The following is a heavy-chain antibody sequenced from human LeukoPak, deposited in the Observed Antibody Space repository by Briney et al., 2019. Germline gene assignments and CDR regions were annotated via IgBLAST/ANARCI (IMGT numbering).Heavy chain of an antibody. V-gene: IGHV4-59*08. CDR1: GGSISSYY. Sequence: SETLSLTCTVSGGSISSYYWSWIRQPSGKGLEWIGYIYYSGSTNYNPSLKSRVTISVDTSKNQFSLKLSSVTAADTAVYYCASGGSGSYGSDYWGQGTLVTVSS. CDR3: ASGGSGSYGSDY. D-gene: IGHD3-10*01. CDR2: IYYSGST. J-gene: IGHJ4*02.